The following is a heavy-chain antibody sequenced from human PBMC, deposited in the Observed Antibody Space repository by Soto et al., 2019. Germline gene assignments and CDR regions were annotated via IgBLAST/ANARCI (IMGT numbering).Heavy chain of an antibody. V-gene: IGHV3-30*03. CDR2: ISYDGSNK. J-gene: IGHJ4*02. CDR1: GFTFSSYG. Sequence: GGSLRLSCAASGFTFSSYGMHWVRQAPGKGLEWVAVISYDGSNKYYADSVKGRFTISRDNSKNTLYLQMNSLRAEDTAVYYCATSQQLRFLEWLPPFDYWGQGTLVTVSS. D-gene: IGHD3-3*01. CDR3: ATSQQLRFLEWLPPFDY.